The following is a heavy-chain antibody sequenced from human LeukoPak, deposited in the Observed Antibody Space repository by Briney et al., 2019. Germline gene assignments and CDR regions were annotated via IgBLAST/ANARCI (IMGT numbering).Heavy chain of an antibody. D-gene: IGHD3-22*01. CDR3: ARRFTMIVVIPEDYFDY. Sequence: KPSETLSLTCTVSGGSISSSSYYWGGIRQPPGKGLEWIGSIYYSGSTYYNPSLKSRVTISVDTSKNQFSMKLSSVTVADTAVYDCARRFTMIVVIPEDYFDYWGQGTLVTVSS. CDR2: IYYSGST. CDR1: GGSISSSSYY. V-gene: IGHV4-39*01. J-gene: IGHJ4*02.